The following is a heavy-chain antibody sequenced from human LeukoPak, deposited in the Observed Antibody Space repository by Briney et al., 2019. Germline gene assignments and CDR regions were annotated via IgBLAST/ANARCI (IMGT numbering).Heavy chain of an antibody. D-gene: IGHD1-26*01. CDR2: IYSGGST. CDR1: GGSFSGNY. J-gene: IGHJ3*02. V-gene: IGHV3-53*01. Sequence: QPSETLSLTCAVYGGSFSGNYWSWVRQAPGKGLEWVSIIYSGGSTFYADSVKGRFTISRDNSKNTLYLQMNSLRAEDTAVYYCARGGSYLSAFDIWGQGTMVTVSS. CDR3: ARGGSYLSAFDI.